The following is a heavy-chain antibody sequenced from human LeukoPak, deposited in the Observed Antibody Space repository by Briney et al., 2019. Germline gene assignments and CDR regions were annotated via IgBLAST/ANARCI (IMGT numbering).Heavy chain of an antibody. CDR1: GFTFGRYW. Sequence: GGSLRLSCADSGFTFGRYWMHWVRQAPGKGLVWVSHITTDGSGTSYADSVKGRFTISRDNAKNTLYLQMNSLRAEDTAVYYCARGAIVEANFDYWGQGTLVTVSS. J-gene: IGHJ4*02. D-gene: IGHD1-26*01. CDR3: ARGAIVEANFDY. V-gene: IGHV3-74*01. CDR2: ITTDGSGT.